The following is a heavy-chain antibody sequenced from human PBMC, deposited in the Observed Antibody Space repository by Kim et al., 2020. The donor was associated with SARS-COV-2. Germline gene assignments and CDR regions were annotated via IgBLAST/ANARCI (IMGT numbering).Heavy chain of an antibody. CDR3: ARHIRKRYSSSWTIDYYYYMAV. CDR2: IYYSGST. D-gene: IGHD6-13*01. CDR1: GGSISSYY. J-gene: IGHJ6*03. V-gene: IGHV4-59*08. Sequence: SETLSLTCTVSGGSISSYYWSWIRQPPGKGLEWIGYIYYSGSTNYNPSLKSRVTISVDTSKNQFSLKLSSVTAADTAVYYCARHIRKRYSSSWTIDYYYYMAVWGKGTTVTVSS.